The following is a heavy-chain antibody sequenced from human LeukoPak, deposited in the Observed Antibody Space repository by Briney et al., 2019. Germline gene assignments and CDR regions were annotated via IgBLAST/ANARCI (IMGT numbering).Heavy chain of an antibody. CDR1: GDSVSSNSAA. D-gene: IGHD6-13*01. V-gene: IGHV6-1*01. CDR2: TYYRSKWYN. Sequence: SQTLSLTCAIPGDSVSSNSAAWNWIRQSPSRGLEWLGRTYYRSKWYNDYAVSVKSRITINPDTSKNQFSLQLNSVTPEDTAVYYCAREGMAAAGFYYYYGMDVWGQGTTVTVSS. J-gene: IGHJ6*02. CDR3: AREGMAAAGFYYYYGMDV.